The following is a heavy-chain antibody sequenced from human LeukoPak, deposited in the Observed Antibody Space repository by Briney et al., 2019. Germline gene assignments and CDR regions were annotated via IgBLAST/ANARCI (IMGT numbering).Heavy chain of an antibody. CDR3: ARESVIGDCSGGSCVKWFDP. V-gene: IGHV4-34*01. J-gene: IGHJ5*02. CDR1: GGSFSGYY. D-gene: IGHD2-15*01. Sequence: SETLSLPCAVYGGSFSGYYWSWIRQPPGKGLEWIGEINHSGSTNYNPSLKSRVTISVDTTKNHFSLKLSSVTAAETAVYYCARESVIGDCSGGSCVKWFDPWGQGTLVTVSA. CDR2: INHSGST.